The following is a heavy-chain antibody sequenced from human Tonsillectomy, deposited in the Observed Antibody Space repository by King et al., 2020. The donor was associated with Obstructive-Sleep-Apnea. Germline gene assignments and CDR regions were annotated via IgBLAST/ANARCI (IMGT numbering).Heavy chain of an antibody. CDR1: GYSFTNYF. CDR2: IDPIDSYT. J-gene: IGHJ4*02. Sequence: QLVQSGAEVKKPGESLRISCKGSGYSFTNYFIIWVRQMPGKGLEWMGRIDPIDSYTYYSPSFQGHVTISADKSISTAHLQWSSLKASDTAMYYCARRRCNSTSCFFDYWGQGTLVTVSS. CDR3: ARRRCNSTSCFFDY. D-gene: IGHD2-2*01. V-gene: IGHV5-10-1*01.